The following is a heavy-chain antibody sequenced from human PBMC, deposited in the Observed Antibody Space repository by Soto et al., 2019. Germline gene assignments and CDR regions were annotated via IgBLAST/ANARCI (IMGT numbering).Heavy chain of an antibody. CDR3: ARDSNHAFDI. V-gene: IGHV3-30-3*01. CDR1: GFXFSSYA. J-gene: IGHJ3*02. Sequence: PGVPLRLSCTASGFXFSSYAMHWVRQAPGKGLEWVAVISYDGSNKYYADSVKGRFTISRDNSKNTLYLQMNSLRAEDTAVYYCARDSNHAFDIWGQGTMVTVS. CDR2: ISYDGSNK.